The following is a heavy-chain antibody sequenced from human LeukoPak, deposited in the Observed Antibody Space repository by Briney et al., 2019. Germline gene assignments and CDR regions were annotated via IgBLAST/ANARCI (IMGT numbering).Heavy chain of an antibody. CDR3: ARVPVGQYSYGS. J-gene: IGHJ5*02. D-gene: IGHD5-18*01. V-gene: IGHV3-74*01. CDR1: GFTFSSYW. CDR2: INTDGSTT. Sequence: PGGSLRLSCAASGFTFSSYWMHWVRQAPGKGLVWVSRINTDGSTTSYADSVKGRFTISRDNAKNTLYLQMDSLRAEDTAVYYCARVPVGQYSYGSWGQGTLVTVSS.